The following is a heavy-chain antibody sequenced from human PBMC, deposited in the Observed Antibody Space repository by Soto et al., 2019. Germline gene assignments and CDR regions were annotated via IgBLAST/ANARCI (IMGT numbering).Heavy chain of an antibody. Sequence: ATVKVSCKASGYTFTIYDLNWVLQATGQGLEWMGWMNPNSGNTGYAHKFQGRVTMTRNTSISTAYMELRSLRSEDTAMYYCARVLRISLRLPHVFWRQRPLVTVLS. CDR1: GYTFTIYD. D-gene: IGHD3-16*01. CDR3: ARVLRISLRLPHVF. V-gene: IGHV1-8*01. CDR2: MNPNSGNT. J-gene: IGHJ4*02.